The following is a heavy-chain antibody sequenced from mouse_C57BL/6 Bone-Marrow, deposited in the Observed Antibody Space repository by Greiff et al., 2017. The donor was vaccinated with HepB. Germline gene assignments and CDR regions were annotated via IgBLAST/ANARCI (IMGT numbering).Heavy chain of an antibody. CDR2: IDPSDSYT. CDR1: GYTFTSYW. Sequence: QVQLQQPGAELVRPGPSVKLSCKASGYTFTSYWMHWVKQRPGQGLEWIGVIDPSDSYTNYNQKFKGKATLTVDTSSSTAYMQLSSLTSEDSAVYYCARGAGTRFFAYWGQGTLVTVSA. D-gene: IGHD4-1*01. CDR3: ARGAGTRFFAY. J-gene: IGHJ3*01. V-gene: IGHV1-59*01.